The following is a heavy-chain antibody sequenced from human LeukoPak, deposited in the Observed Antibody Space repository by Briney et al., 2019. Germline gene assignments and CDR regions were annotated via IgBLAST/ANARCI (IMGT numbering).Heavy chain of an antibody. CDR1: GFTFSKYW. J-gene: IGHJ4*02. CDR3: ARGRDYYDSSGYYY. V-gene: IGHV3-74*01. CDR2: INTDGTVT. Sequence: GGSLRLSCAASGFTFSKYWMLWVRQAPGKGLESVSRINTDGTVTTYADSVKGRFTISRDNAKNSLYLQMNSLRAEDTAVYYCARGRDYYDSSGYYYWGQGTLVTVSS. D-gene: IGHD3-22*01.